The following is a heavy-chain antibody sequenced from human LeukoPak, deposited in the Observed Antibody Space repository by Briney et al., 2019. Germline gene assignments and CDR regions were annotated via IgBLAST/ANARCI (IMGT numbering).Heavy chain of an antibody. Sequence: ASVKVSCKASGGTFSSYAISWVRQAPGQGLEWMGRIIPILGIANYAQKFQGRVTITADKSTSTAYMELSSLRSEDTAVYYCAPSYLRYFDWFNNWFDPWGQGTLVTVSS. CDR3: APSYLRYFDWFNNWFDP. CDR1: GGTFSSYA. V-gene: IGHV1-69*04. J-gene: IGHJ5*02. CDR2: IIPILGIA. D-gene: IGHD3-9*01.